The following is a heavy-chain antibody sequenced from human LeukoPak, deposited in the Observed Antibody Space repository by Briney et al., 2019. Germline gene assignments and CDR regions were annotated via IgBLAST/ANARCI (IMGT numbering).Heavy chain of an antibody. V-gene: IGHV5-51*01. J-gene: IGHJ4*02. Sequence: NLGESLKISCKGSGYSFTSYWIGWVRQMPGKGLEWMGIIYPGDSDTRHSPSFQGQVTISADKSISTAYLQWSSLKASDTAMYYCARLRSNHGGDYVGYFDYWGQGTLVTVSS. CDR1: GYSFTSYW. CDR2: IYPGDSDT. CDR3: ARLRSNHGGDYVGYFDY. D-gene: IGHD4-17*01.